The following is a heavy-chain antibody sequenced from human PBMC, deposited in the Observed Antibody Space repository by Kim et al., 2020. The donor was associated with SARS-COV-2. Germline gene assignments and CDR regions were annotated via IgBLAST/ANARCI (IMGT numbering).Heavy chain of an antibody. CDR2: INFYT. CDR3: ARDRGYIPDDFYF. J-gene: IGHJ3*01. D-gene: IGHD3-22*01. V-gene: IGHV1-18*04. CDR1: GYTFTTYG. Sequence: ASVKVSCKASGYTFTTYGISWVRRAPGQGLEWMGWINFYTRYAQKFQDRVTMTRDTSTSTAYMELRSLTSDDTAVYYCARDRGYIPDDFYFWGQGTMVTVSS.